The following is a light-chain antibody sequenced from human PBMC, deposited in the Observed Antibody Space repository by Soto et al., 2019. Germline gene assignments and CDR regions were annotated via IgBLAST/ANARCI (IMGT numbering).Light chain of an antibody. Sequence: DIQMTQSPSTLSASVGDRVTITCRASQSISSWLAWYQQKPGKAPKLLIYKASSLESGVPSRFSGSGSGTEVTLTISSLQPDDFATYYCQQYNSYPTFGQGTQLEIK. J-gene: IGKJ5*01. CDR1: QSISSW. CDR3: QQYNSYPT. V-gene: IGKV1-5*03. CDR2: KAS.